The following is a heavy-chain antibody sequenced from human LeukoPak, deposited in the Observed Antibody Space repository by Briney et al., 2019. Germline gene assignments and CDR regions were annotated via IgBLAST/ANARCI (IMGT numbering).Heavy chain of an antibody. V-gene: IGHV4-59*01. Sequence: PSETLSLTCTVSGGSISSYYWSWIRQPPGKGLEWIGYIYYSGSTDYNPSLKSRVTISVDTSKNQFSLKLSSLTAADTAVYYCAGEGVTKYYFDYWGQGTLVTVSS. CDR2: IYYSGST. D-gene: IGHD4-11*01. J-gene: IGHJ4*02. CDR3: AGEGVTKYYFDY. CDR1: GGSISSYY.